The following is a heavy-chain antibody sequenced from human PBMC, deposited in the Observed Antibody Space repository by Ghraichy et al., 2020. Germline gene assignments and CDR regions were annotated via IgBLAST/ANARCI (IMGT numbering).Heavy chain of an antibody. V-gene: IGHV1-8*01. Sequence: ASVKVSCKASGYTFTSYDINWVRQATGQGLEWMGWMNPNSGNTGYAQKFQGRVTMTRNTSISTAYMELSSLRSEDTAVYYCARGLGNWNDRRWFDPWGQGTLVTVSS. CDR3: ARGLGNWNDRRWFDP. CDR1: GYTFTSYD. J-gene: IGHJ5*02. D-gene: IGHD1-1*01. CDR2: MNPNSGNT.